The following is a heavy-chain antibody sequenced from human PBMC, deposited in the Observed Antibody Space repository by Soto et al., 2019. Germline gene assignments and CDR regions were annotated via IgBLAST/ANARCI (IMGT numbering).Heavy chain of an antibody. V-gene: IGHV1-24*01. CDR1: GYTLTELS. CDR3: ATGDLYYYYMDV. CDR2: FDPEDGET. J-gene: IGHJ6*03. Sequence: ASVKVSCKVSGYTLTELSMHWVRQAPGKGLEWMGGFDPEDGETIYAQKFQGRVTMTEDTSTDTAYMELSSLRSEDTAVYYCATGDLYYYYMDVWGKGTTVTVSS.